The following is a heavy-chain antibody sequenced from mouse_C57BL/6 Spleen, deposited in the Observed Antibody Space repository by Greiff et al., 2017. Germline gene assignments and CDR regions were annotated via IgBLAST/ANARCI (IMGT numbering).Heavy chain of an antibody. D-gene: IGHD2-1*01. CDR2: IYPRSGNT. Sequence: VQLQQSGAELVRPGASVKLSCKASGYTFTSYGISWVKQRTGQGLEWNGEIYPRSGNTYYNEKFKGKATLTADKSSSTAYMELRSLTSEDSAVYFWAPIYYGNGYWGQGTTLTVSS. J-gene: IGHJ2*01. CDR1: GYTFTSYG. CDR3: APIYYGNGY. V-gene: IGHV1-81*01.